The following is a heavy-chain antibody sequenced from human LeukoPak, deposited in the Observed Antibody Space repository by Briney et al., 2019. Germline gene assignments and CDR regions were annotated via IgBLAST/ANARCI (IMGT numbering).Heavy chain of an antibody. CDR1: GGSFSGYY. CDR2: INHSGST. CDR3: ARHLYYYGSGSYYVANWFDP. J-gene: IGHJ5*02. D-gene: IGHD3-10*01. Sequence: SETLSLTCAVYGGSFSGYYWSWIRQPPGKGLEWIGEINHSGSTNYNPSLKSRVTISVDTSKNQFSLKLSSVTAADTAVYYCARHLYYYGSGSYYVANWFDPWGQGTLVTVSS. V-gene: IGHV4-34*01.